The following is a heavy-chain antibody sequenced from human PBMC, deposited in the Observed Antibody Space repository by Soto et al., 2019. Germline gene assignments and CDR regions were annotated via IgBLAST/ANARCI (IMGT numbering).Heavy chain of an antibody. CDR1: DGSVNSGNYY. Sequence: PSETLSLTCSVSDGSVNSGNYYWSWIRQPPGKGLEWIGHIYYIGTTDNNPSLKSRVTISVDTSKNQFSLKVTSVTAADTAVYFCAREEKQLSRYGGDFDYWGQGILGTVS. J-gene: IGHJ4*02. CDR3: AREEKQLSRYGGDFDY. V-gene: IGHV4-61*01. CDR2: IYYIGTT. D-gene: IGHD3-16*01.